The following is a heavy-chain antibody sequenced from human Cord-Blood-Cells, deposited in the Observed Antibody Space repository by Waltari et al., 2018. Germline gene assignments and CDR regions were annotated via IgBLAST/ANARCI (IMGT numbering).Heavy chain of an antibody. D-gene: IGHD1-20*01. CDR3: AKEGYNWNYFDY. CDR2: ISGSCGST. J-gene: IGHJ4*02. Sequence: EVQLLESGGGFVQPGGSLRLSRAASGFTFSSYALTWVRQAPGKGLEWVSAISGSCGSTYYADSVKGRFTISRDNSKNTLYLQMNSLRAEDTAVYYCAKEGYNWNYFDYWGQGTLVTVSS. CDR1: GFTFSSYA. V-gene: IGHV3-23*01.